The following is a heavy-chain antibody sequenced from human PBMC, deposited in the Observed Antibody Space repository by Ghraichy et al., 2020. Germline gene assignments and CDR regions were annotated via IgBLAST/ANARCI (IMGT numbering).Heavy chain of an antibody. CDR1: GGSVSSGNYY. Sequence: SETLSLTCTVSGGSVSSGNYYWSWIRQPPGKGLEWIGYIYHSGSTKYNPSLKSRVTISLDTSKNQFSLKLSSVTAADTAVYYCARDLGSSSALDFLHWGQGTLVTVSS. V-gene: IGHV4-61*01. CDR3: ARDLGSSSALDFLH. CDR2: IYHSGST. J-gene: IGHJ1*01. D-gene: IGHD6-6*01.